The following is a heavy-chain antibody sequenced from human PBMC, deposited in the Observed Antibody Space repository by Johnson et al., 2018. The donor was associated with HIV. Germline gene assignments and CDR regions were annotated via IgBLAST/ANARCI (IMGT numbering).Heavy chain of an antibody. J-gene: IGHJ3*02. CDR3: ARVRAAAVSDAFDI. CDR2: INWNGGST. D-gene: IGHD6-13*01. Sequence: VHLVESGGGVVRPGGSLRLSCAASGFTFDDYGMSWVRQAPGKGLEWVSGINWNGGSTGYADSVKGRFTISRDNAKNSLYLQMNSLRADDTALYYCARVRAAAVSDAFDIWGQGTMVTVSS. CDR1: GFTFDDYG. V-gene: IGHV3-20*04.